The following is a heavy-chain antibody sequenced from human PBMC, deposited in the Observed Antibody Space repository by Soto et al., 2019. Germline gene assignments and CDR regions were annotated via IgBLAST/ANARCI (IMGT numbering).Heavy chain of an antibody. Sequence: GGSLRLSCAASGFTFSSYAMSWVRQAPGKGLEWVSTISGSGGGTYYADSMKGRFTISRGNSKNTLYLQMYSLRVEDTAVYYCARESDNWRQGTLVTVSS. CDR3: ARESDN. CDR2: ISGSGGGT. J-gene: IGHJ4*02. CDR1: GFTFSSYA. V-gene: IGHV3-23*01.